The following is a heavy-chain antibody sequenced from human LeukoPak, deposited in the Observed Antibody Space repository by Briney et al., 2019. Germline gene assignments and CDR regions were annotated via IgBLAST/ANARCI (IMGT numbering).Heavy chain of an antibody. CDR3: AKDWGRSGGWYFDC. D-gene: IGHD6-19*01. CDR2: IASDGSST. CDR1: GFTFSSYW. J-gene: IGHJ4*02. V-gene: IGHV3-74*01. Sequence: QSGGSLRLSCAASGFTFSSYWMNWVRQAPGKGLVWVSRIASDGSSTTYADSVKGRFTISRDNSKNTLYLQMNSLRVEDTAIYYCAKDWGRSGGWYFDCWGQRTLVTVSS.